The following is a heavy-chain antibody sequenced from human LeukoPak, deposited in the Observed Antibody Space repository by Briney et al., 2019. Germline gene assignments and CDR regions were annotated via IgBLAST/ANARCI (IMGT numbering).Heavy chain of an antibody. V-gene: IGHV3-30*02. J-gene: IGHJ4*02. CDR2: IRYDGSNQ. CDR1: GFTFSSYG. D-gene: IGHD3-22*01. Sequence: GGSLRLSCAASGFTFSSYGMHWVRQAPGKGLQWVTFIRYDGSNQHYADSVKGRFNISRDNSKNTLYVQMNSVRAEDTAVYYCAKDTPAYDSSGYYYPYLDYWGQGTLVTVSS. CDR3: AKDTPAYDSSGYYYPYLDY.